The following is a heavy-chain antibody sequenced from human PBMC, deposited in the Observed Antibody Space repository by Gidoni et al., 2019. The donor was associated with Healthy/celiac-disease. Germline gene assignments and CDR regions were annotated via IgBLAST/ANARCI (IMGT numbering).Heavy chain of an antibody. CDR2: INPSGGST. CDR1: GYTFTSYY. D-gene: IGHD6-19*01. Sequence: QVQLVQSGAEVKKPGASVKVSCKASGYTFTSYYMPWVRPAPGQGLEWMGIINPSGGSTSYAQKFQGRVTMTRDTSTSTVYMELSSLRSEDTAVYYCARDWSWGPKDTTETNGRPGIAVGYWGQGTLVTVSS. CDR3: ARDWSWGPKDTTETNGRPGIAVGY. V-gene: IGHV1-46*01. J-gene: IGHJ4*02.